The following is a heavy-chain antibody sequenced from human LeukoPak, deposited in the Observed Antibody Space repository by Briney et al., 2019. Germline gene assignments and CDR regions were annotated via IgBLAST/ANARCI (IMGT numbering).Heavy chain of an antibody. Sequence: SETLSLTCAVYGGSFSGYYWSWIRQPPGKGLEWIGEINHSGSTNYNPSLKSRVTISVDTSENQFSLKLSSVTAADTAVYYCARGRSRILYHGSWFDPWGQGTLVTVSS. CDR1: GGSFSGYY. CDR3: ARGRSRILYHGSWFDP. J-gene: IGHJ5*02. V-gene: IGHV4-34*01. CDR2: INHSGST. D-gene: IGHD2-8*01.